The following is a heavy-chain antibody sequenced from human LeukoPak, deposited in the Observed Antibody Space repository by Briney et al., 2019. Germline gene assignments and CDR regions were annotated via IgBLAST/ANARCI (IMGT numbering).Heavy chain of an antibody. CDR2: INHSGST. CDR1: GGSISSHY. V-gene: IGHV4-34*01. D-gene: IGHD2-15*01. CDR3: AREKGVGYCSGGSCYSAFDY. Sequence: SETLSLTCTVSGGSISSHYWSWIRQPPGKGLEWIGEINHSGSTNYNPSLKSRVTISVDTSKNQFSLKLSSVTAADTAVYYCAREKGVGYCSGGSCYSAFDYWGQGTLVTVSP. J-gene: IGHJ4*02.